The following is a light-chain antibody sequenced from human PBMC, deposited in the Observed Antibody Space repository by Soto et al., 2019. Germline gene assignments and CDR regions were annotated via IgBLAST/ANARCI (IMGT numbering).Light chain of an antibody. J-gene: IGKJ1*01. CDR1: ESIGDY. CDR2: GAS. CDR3: QQYGSSPWT. Sequence: EIVLTQAPGALSVSPGDRATLTCWASESIGDYLAWYQQRPGQAPRLLIYGASSRATGIPDRFSGSVYGTDFTLTISRLEPEDFAVYYCQQYGSSPWTFGQGTKVDIK. V-gene: IGKV3-20*01.